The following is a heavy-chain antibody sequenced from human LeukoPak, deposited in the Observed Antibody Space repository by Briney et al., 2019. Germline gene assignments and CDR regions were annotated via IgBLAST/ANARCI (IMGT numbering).Heavy chain of an antibody. D-gene: IGHD3-10*01. V-gene: IGHV3-30*02. Sequence: PGGSLRLSCVASGFTFSSNGMHWVRQAPGKGLEWVTFIQYDGSKKYYADSVKGRFTISRDNSKNTLYLEMNSLRAEDTAVYYCAKDIGSYYDYWGQGILVTVS. CDR2: IQYDGSKK. CDR1: GFTFSSNG. J-gene: IGHJ4*02. CDR3: AKDIGSYYDY.